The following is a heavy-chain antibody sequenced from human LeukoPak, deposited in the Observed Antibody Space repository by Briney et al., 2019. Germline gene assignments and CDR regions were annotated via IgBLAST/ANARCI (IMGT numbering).Heavy chain of an antibody. CDR2: TYYRSKWYN. CDR3: ARGGYNWNDVRGWFDP. D-gene: IGHD1-1*01. V-gene: IGHV6-1*01. J-gene: IGHJ5*02. CDR1: GDSVSSNSAA. Sequence: SQTLSLTCAISGDSVSSNSAAWNWIRQSPSRGLEWLVRTYYRSKWYNDYAVSVKSRITINPDTSKNQFSLQLNSVTPEGTAVYYCARGGYNWNDVRGWFDPWGQGTLVTVSS.